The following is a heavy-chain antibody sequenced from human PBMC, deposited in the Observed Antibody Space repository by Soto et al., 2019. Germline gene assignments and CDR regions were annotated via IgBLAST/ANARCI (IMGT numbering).Heavy chain of an antibody. CDR3: ARDGRLLWLGESYYMDV. CDR2: INAGNGNT. CDR1: GYTFTTYA. D-gene: IGHD3-10*01. V-gene: IGHV1-3*01. Sequence: ASVKVSCKASGYTFTTYAMHWVRQAPGQRLEWMGWINAGNGNTKYSQKFQGRVTITRDTSASTAYMELSSLRSEDTAVYYCARDGRLLWLGESYYMDVWGKGTTVTVSS. J-gene: IGHJ6*03.